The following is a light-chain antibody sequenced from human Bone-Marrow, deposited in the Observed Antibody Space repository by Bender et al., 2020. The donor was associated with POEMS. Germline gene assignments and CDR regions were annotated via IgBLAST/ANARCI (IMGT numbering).Light chain of an antibody. CDR1: NLGDKY. CDR3: QSYDNSLGGWV. J-gene: IGLJ3*02. CDR2: QDT. V-gene: IGLV3-1*01. Sequence: SYELTQPSSLSVSPGQTASITCSGDNLGDKYASWYQQKSGQSPVLVIYQDTKRPSGVPDRFSGSKSGTSASLAITGLQAEDEGDYYCQSYDNSLGGWVFGGGTKLTVL.